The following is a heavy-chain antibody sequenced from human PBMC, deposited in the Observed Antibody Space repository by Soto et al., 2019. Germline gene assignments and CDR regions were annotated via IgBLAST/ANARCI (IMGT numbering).Heavy chain of an antibody. V-gene: IGHV3-48*02. CDR2: IRTISSAI. D-gene: IGHD2-15*01. Sequence: QLVESGGGLVQPGGSLRLSCAASGFTFSDYPMNWVRQAPGKGLEWVSSIRTISSAIYFADSVMGRFTISRDNARNSLYLQMTILRDEDTAIYSCARETPSFDSWWKGTLVTVYS. J-gene: IGHJ4*02. CDR3: ARETPSFDS. CDR1: GFTFSDYP.